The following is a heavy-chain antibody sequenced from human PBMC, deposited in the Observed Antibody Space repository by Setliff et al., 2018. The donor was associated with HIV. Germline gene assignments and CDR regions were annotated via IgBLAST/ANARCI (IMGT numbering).Heavy chain of an antibody. V-gene: IGHV1-69*13. CDR2: IIPFFGTT. CDR3: ARAGTITLIGYLGP. CDR1: GYNFDNYA. J-gene: IGHJ5*02. D-gene: IGHD3-22*01. Sequence: SVKVSCKASGYNFDNYAINWVRQAPGQGLEWVGGIIPFFGTTEIEQKFQGRVKITADESKSTAYLELSSLRSEDTAVYYCARAGTITLIGYLGPWGQGIQVTVSS.